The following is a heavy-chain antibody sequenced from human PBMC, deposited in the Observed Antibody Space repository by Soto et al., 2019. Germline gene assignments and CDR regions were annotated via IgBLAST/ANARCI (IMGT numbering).Heavy chain of an antibody. CDR1: VFTSSSYW. CDR3: AKDSAVWFGISLTYFDN. V-gene: IGHV3-23*01. J-gene: IGHJ4*02. Sequence: PGRPLRLSCAAAVFTSSSYWMHWVSQAPGNELEGISAINGDGSSTHYADSVRGRFTISRDNSKNTLYLQMNSLRAEDTAVYYCAKDSAVWFGISLTYFDNWGQGTLVTVSS. D-gene: IGHD3-10*01. CDR2: INGDGSST.